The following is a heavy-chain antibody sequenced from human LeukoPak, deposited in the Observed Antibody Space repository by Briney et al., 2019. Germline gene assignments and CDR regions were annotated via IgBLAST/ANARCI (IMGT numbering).Heavy chain of an antibody. CDR2: ISAYNGNT. J-gene: IGHJ4*02. CDR1: GYTFTSYG. CDR3: ARESRGGITMIVVVTPYYFDY. D-gene: IGHD3-22*01. V-gene: IGHV1-18*01. Sequence: GASVKVSCKASGYTFTSYGISWVRQAPGQGLEWMGWISAYNGNTNYAQKLQGRVTMTTDTSTSTAYMELRSLRSDDTAVYYCARESRGGITMIVVVTPYYFDYWGQGTLVTVSS.